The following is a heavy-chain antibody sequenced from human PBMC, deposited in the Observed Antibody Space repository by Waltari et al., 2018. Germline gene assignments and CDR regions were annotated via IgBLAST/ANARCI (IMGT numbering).Heavy chain of an antibody. CDR2: IYYSGST. D-gene: IGHD2-21*01. CDR3: ARDHSSPGYYGMDV. V-gene: IGHV4-59*01. CDR1: GGSISSYY. J-gene: IGHJ6*02. Sequence: QVQLQESGPGLVRPSETLSLTCTVSGGSISSYYWSWIRQPPGKGLEWIGYIYYSGSTNYNPSLKSRVTISVDTSKNQFSLKLSSVTAADTAVYYCARDHSSPGYYGMDVWGQGTTVTVSS.